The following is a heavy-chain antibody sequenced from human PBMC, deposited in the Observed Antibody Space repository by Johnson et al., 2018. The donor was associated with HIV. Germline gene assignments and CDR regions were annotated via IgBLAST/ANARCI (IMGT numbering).Heavy chain of an antibody. Sequence: VQLVESGGGVVQPGRSLRLSCAASGFTFSNYGMHWVRQAPGKGLEWVSVIYSGGSTYYADSVKGRFTISRDNSKNTLYLQMNSLRAEDTAVYYCAGSESKGTFDAWGQGTMVTVSS. CDR3: AGSESKGTFDA. D-gene: IGHD3-10*01. CDR1: GFTFSNYG. J-gene: IGHJ3*01. CDR2: IYSGGST. V-gene: IGHV3-NL1*01.